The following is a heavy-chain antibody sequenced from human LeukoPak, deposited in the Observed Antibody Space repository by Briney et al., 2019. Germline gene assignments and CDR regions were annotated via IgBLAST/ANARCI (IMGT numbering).Heavy chain of an antibody. D-gene: IGHD4-17*01. V-gene: IGHV3-30*18. CDR3: VKSSLPIDYGDYEGTSFDY. Sequence: PGGSLRLSCAASGFTFSSYGMHWVRQAPGKGLEWVAVISYDGSNKYYADSVKGRFTISRDNSKNTLYLQMNSLRAEDTAVYYCVKSSLPIDYGDYEGTSFDYWGQGTLVTVSS. CDR2: ISYDGSNK. J-gene: IGHJ4*02. CDR1: GFTFSSYG.